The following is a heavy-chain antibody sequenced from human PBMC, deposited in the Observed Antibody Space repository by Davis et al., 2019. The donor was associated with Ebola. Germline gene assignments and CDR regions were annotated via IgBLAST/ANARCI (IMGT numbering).Heavy chain of an antibody. D-gene: IGHD2-15*01. Sequence: PGGSLRLSCAASGFTFSSYSMNWVRQAPGKGLEWVSYISSSSSTIYYADSVKGRFTISRDNAKNSLYLQMNSLRDEDTAVYYCARTGYCSGGSCYPVGYFDYWGQGTLVTVSS. CDR3: ARTGYCSGGSCYPVGYFDY. J-gene: IGHJ4*02. V-gene: IGHV3-48*02. CDR1: GFTFSSYS. CDR2: ISSSSSTI.